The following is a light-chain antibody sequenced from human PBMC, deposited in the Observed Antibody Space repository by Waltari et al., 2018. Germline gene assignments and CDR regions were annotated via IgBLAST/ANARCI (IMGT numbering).Light chain of an antibody. J-gene: IGLJ1*01. CDR3: TSYTSSTTTPYV. V-gene: IGLV2-14*03. CDR2: YVT. CDR1: GRDDVRNVD. Sequence: QSALTQPASVYGTPGQSITISCTGTGRDDVRNVDVCWYHQPPSRAPNLLIHYVTDRSTGVADRFSGSKSGNTASLTISGLQTEDEADYYCTSYTSSTTTPYVFGTGTQVTV.